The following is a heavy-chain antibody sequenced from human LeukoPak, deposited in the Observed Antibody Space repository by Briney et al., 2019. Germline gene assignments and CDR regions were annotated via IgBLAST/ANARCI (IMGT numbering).Heavy chain of an antibody. CDR2: ISASGGST. CDR1: GFTFSSYA. J-gene: IGHJ4*02. CDR3: AKSKYSTSSHFDY. Sequence: GGSLRLSCAASGFTFSSYAMSWVRQAPGKGLEWVSVISASGGSTGYADSVKGRFTISRDNSRNTLYLQMNSLRAEDTAVYYCAKSKYSTSSHFDYWGQGTLVTVSS. V-gene: IGHV3-23*01. D-gene: IGHD6-6*01.